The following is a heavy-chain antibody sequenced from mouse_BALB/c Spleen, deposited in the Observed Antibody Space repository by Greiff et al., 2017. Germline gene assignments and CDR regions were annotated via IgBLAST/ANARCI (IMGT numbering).Heavy chain of an antibody. CDR1: GFNIKDTY. CDR2: IDSANGNT. D-gene: IGHD4-1*01. Sequence: VHVKQSGAELVKPGASVKLSCTASGFNIKDTYMHWVKQRPEQGLEWIGRIDSANGNTKYDPKFQGKATITADTSSNTAYLQLSSLTSEATAVYYCALTATSSWFAYWGQGTLVAVSA. V-gene: IGHV14-3*02. J-gene: IGHJ3*01. CDR3: ALTATSSWFAY.